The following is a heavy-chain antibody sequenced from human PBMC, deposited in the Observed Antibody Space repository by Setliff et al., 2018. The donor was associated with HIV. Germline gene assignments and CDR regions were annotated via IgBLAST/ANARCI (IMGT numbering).Heavy chain of an antibody. V-gene: IGHV1-69*04. CDR1: GGPFSSYS. J-gene: IGHJ4*02. CDR2: IIPMFSIP. Sequence: SVKVSCKASGGPFSSYSITWVRQAPGQGLEWMGRIIPMFSIPNYSQRFQGRVTITADRSTNTVYMELSSLRSDDTAVYYCAKGQGPVDYWGQGTLVTVSS. CDR3: AKGQGPVDY.